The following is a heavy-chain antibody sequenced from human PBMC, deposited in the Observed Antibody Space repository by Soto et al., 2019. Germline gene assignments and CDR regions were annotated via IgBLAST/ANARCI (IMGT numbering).Heavy chain of an antibody. CDR3: ARDRGGYYGLDV. Sequence: LRLSCAASGFTVSSNYMSWVRQAPGKGLEWVSVIYSGDGTDYADSVKGRFTISRDNSKNTLYLQMNSLRAEDTAVYYCARDRGGYYGLDVWGQGTTVTVSS. CDR2: IYSGDGT. D-gene: IGHD3-16*01. J-gene: IGHJ6*02. CDR1: GFTVSSNY. V-gene: IGHV3-53*01.